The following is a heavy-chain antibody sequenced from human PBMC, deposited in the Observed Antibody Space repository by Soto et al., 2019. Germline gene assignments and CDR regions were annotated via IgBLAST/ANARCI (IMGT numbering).Heavy chain of an antibody. CDR1: GGSISSYY. Sequence: QVQLQESGPGLVKPSETLSLTCTVSGGSISSYYWSWIRQPPGKGLEWIGYIYYSGSTNYNPSLKRRVTLSVDPSQHQFSRKLSSGTAADTAVYYCASRYGDGFDIWGQGTMVTVSP. J-gene: IGHJ3*02. CDR2: IYYSGST. CDR3: ASRYGDGFDI. V-gene: IGHV4-59*08. D-gene: IGHD1-20*01.